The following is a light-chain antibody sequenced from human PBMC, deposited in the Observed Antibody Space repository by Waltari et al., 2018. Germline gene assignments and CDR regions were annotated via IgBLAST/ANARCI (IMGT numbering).Light chain of an antibody. CDR1: QDFRND. CDR2: SAS. J-gene: IGKJ2*01. Sequence: DIQMTLSPSSLSASVGARVTITCRASQDFRNDLAWYQQKPGKAPKRLVYSASSLQSGGPSTFSGSGSGTEFTLTVSSLKPGDFATYYGLQHHSYPFTFGQGTNLDIK. CDR3: LQHHSYPFT. V-gene: IGKV1-17*01.